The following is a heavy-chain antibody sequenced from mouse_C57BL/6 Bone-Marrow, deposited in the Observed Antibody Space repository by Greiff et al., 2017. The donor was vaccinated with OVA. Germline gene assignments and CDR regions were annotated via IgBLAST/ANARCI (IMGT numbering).Heavy chain of an antibody. CDR1: GFTFTDYY. J-gene: IGHJ3*01. V-gene: IGHV14-2*01. CDR2: IDPEDGET. CDR3: ASRFWFAY. Sequence: VHVKQSGPELVKPGASVKLSCTASGFTFTDYYMHWVKQRPEQGLEWIGRIDPEDGETKYAPNFQGKATITADTASNTAYLQLSSLTAEDTAVNYCASRFWFAYWGQGTRVTVSA.